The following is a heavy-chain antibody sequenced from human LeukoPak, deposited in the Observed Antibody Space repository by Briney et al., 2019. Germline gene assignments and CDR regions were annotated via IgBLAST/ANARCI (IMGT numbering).Heavy chain of an antibody. CDR2: ISSDGSNK. J-gene: IGHJ4*02. CDR1: RFTFSTYV. CDR3: AKPYSSAPRRSDFDY. V-gene: IGHV3-30*18. Sequence: GGSLRLSCEASRFTFSTYVMHSVGQAPCKGLEWVAVISSDGSNKYYADSVKGRFTISRDNSKNTLYLQMNSLRPEDTAVYYCAKPYSSAPRRSDFDYWGQGTLVTVSS. D-gene: IGHD6-19*01.